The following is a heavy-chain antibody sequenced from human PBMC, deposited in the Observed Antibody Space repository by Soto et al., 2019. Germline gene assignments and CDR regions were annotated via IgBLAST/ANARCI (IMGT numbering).Heavy chain of an antibody. D-gene: IGHD3-22*01. CDR1: GHSISADY. J-gene: IGHJ5*02. Sequence: QVQLQESGPGLVKASETLSLSCTVSGHSISADYWSWIRQPAGKRLGWIGRVDASGNTHYNPSLTSRVTMSVDTSKNQFFLKVRSVTAADTAMYFCARDVGGSVVPHWFDPWGQGALVTVSS. CDR3: ARDVGGSVVPHWFDP. CDR2: VDASGNT. V-gene: IGHV4-4*07.